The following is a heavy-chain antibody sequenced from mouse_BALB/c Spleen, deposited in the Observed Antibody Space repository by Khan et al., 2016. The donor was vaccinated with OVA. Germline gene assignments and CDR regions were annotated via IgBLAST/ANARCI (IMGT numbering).Heavy chain of an antibody. CDR1: GYTFTDYI. D-gene: IGHD1-1*01. CDR2: IFPGSGTP. CDR3: ARGGYAVFAY. Sequence: QVQLQQPVPELVNPGASLKVSCKASGYTFTDYIIGWVKQSTRQGLEWIGDIFPGSGTPYYNEKFKDKATLTADKSSNTAYMQLSSLTSEDSAVXFWARGGYAVFAYWGQGTLVTVSA. J-gene: IGHJ3*01. V-gene: IGHV1-77*01.